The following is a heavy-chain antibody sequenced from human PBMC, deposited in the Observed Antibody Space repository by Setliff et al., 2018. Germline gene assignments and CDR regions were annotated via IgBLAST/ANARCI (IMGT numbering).Heavy chain of an antibody. Sequence: LSLTCTVSGGSTSSYYWSWIRQPPGKGLEWIGYINYSGSTNYNPSLKSRVTISEDMSKNQFSLKVSSVTAADTAIYYCALSSSWFKDFQHWGQGTLVTVSS. V-gene: IGHV4-59*01. CDR2: INYSGST. CDR3: ALSSSWFKDFQH. D-gene: IGHD6-13*01. J-gene: IGHJ1*01. CDR1: GGSTSSYY.